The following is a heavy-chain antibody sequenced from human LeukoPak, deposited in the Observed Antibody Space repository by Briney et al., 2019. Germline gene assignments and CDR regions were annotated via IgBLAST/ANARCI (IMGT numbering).Heavy chain of an antibody. J-gene: IGHJ3*02. D-gene: IGHD1-26*01. CDR3: ARRVWATTISRDAFDI. V-gene: IGHV4-61*01. Sequence: PSETLSLTCTVSGGSISSSSSYWSWIRQPPGKGLEWIGHIHYSGSTNYNPSLKSRVAISVDTSKNQFSLKLSSVTAADTAVYYCARRVWATTISRDAFDIWGQGTMVTVSS. CDR1: GGSISSSSSY. CDR2: IHYSGST.